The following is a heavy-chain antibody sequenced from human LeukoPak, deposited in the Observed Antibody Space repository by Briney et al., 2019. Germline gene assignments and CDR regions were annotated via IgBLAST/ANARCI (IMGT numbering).Heavy chain of an antibody. CDR3: AKEESWSGSYPYCYYMDV. V-gene: IGHV3-23*01. CDR2: MSGSGGST. CDR1: GFTFSSHA. J-gene: IGHJ6*03. Sequence: QPGGSLRLSCAASGFTFSSHAMTWVRQAPGKGLEWVSAMSGSGGSTYYADSVKGRFTISRDNSKNTVFLQMNSLRAEDTAVYYCAKEESWSGSYPYCYYMDVWGKGTTVTVSS. D-gene: IGHD3-3*01.